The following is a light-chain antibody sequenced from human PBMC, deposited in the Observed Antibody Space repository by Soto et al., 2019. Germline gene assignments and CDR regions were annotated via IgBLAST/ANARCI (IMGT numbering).Light chain of an antibody. CDR1: SSDVGSYNL. CDR2: EGS. CDR3: CSYAGSVV. Sequence: LPQPPSLFGSPGQSVPIPCTGNSSDVGSYNLVSWYQQHPGKAPKLMIYEGSKRPSGVSNRFSGSKSGNTASLTISGLQAEDEADYYCCSYAGSVVFGGGTKVTVL. V-gene: IGLV2-23*01. J-gene: IGLJ2*01.